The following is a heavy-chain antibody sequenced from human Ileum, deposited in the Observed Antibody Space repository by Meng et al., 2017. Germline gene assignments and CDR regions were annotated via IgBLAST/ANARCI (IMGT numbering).Heavy chain of an antibody. J-gene: IGHJ4*02. D-gene: IGHD2-2*02. V-gene: IGHV4-59*08. CDR1: GGSISGSY. CDR3: ARGKAIPDF. CDR2: TYYSGTT. Sequence: QVQLQVSGPGLVKPSETLSLTCTVSGGSISGSYWSWIRQFPGKGLEWIGYTYYSGTTNYNPSLRGRVTMSVDTSRAQFSLKLTSVTAADTAIYHCARGKAIPDFWGQGTLVTVSS.